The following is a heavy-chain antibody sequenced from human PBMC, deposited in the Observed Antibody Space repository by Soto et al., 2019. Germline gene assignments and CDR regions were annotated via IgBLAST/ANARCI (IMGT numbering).Heavy chain of an antibody. J-gene: IGHJ4*02. CDR2: IYYTGST. CDR1: GGSITSGSYY. D-gene: IGHD1-26*01. Sequence: SETLSLTCTVSGGSITSGSYYWGWIRQPPGKGLEWIGSIYYTGSTYYNPSLKSRVTISVDTSKNQFSLKLSSVTAADTAVYYCARLGGSYAVPHFDYWGQGTLVTVSS. V-gene: IGHV4-39*01. CDR3: ARLGGSYAVPHFDY.